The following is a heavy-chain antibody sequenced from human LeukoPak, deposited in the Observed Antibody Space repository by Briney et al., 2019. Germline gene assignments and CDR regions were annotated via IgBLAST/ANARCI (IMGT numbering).Heavy chain of an antibody. CDR3: AKDPFSSFLPYYFDY. V-gene: IGHV3-23*01. J-gene: IGHJ4*02. CDR1: GFTFSSYA. Sequence: PGRSLRLSCAASGFTFSSYAMSWVRQAPGKGLEWVSAISGSGGSTYYADSVKGRFTISRDNSKNTLYLQMDSLRAEDTAVYYCAKDPFSSFLPYYFDYWGQGTLVTVSS. D-gene: IGHD6-6*01. CDR2: ISGSGGST.